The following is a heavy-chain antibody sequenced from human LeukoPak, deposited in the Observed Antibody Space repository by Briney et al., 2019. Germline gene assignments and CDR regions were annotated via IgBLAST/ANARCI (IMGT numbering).Heavy chain of an antibody. CDR1: GYTFTSYG. V-gene: IGHV1-3*01. D-gene: IGHD2-15*01. Sequence: ASVKVSCKASGYTFTSYGVHWVRQAPGQRLEWMGWINAGSGNTDYSQKFQGRVTITRDTSASTAYMELSSLRSEDTAVYYCAGVYKRGYCSGGSCYAPRPYYYGMDVWGQGTTVTVSS. CDR3: AGVYKRGYCSGGSCYAPRPYYYGMDV. J-gene: IGHJ6*02. CDR2: INAGSGNT.